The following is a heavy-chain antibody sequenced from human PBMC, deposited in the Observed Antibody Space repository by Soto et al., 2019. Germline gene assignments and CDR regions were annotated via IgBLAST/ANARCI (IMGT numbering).Heavy chain of an antibody. CDR1: GFTFSSYA. D-gene: IGHD3-10*01. V-gene: IGHV3-23*01. CDR2: ISGSGGST. J-gene: IGHJ4*02. CDR3: AKTYYYGSWIPPSGYYFDY. Sequence: PGGSLRLSCAASGFTFSSYAMSWVRQAPGKGLEWVSAISGSGGSTYYADSVKGRFTISRDNSKNTLYLQMNSLRAEDTAVYYCAKTYYYGSWIPPSGYYFDYWGQGTLVTVSS.